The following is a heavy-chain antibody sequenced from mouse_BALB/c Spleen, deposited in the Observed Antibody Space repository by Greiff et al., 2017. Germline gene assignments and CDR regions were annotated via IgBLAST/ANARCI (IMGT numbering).Heavy chain of an antibody. CDR2: IRNKANGYTT. J-gene: IGHJ3*01. D-gene: IGHD1-1*01. V-gene: IGHV7-3*02. CDR3: ARDSNYYGSSPFAY. Sequence: DVMLVESGGGLVQPGGSLRLSCATSGFTFTDYYMSWVRQPPGKALEWLGFIRNKANGYTTEYSASVKGRFTISRDNSQSILYLQMNTLRAEDSATYYCARDSNYYGSSPFAYWGQGTLVTVSA. CDR1: GFTFTDYY.